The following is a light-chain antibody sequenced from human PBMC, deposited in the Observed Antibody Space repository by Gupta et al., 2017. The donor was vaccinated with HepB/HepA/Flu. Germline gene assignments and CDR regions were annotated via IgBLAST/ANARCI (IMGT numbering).Light chain of an antibody. CDR2: GST. V-gene: IGLV1-40*01. CDR3: QSYDSSLNARV. Sequence: QSVLTQPPSVSGAPAQRVTISCTGSSSNIGAGQDVHWYQQLPGTAPKLLSYGSTNRPSGVPDRFSGSKSGTSASLAITGLQAEDEADYYCQSYDSSLNARVFGGGTKVTVL. CDR1: SSNIGAGQD. J-gene: IGLJ3*02.